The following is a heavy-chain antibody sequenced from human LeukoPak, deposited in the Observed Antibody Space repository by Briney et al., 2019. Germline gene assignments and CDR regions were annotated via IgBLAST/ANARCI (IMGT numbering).Heavy chain of an antibody. V-gene: IGHV1-46*01. CDR1: GYTFTSQY. D-gene: IGHD3-10*01. Sequence: ASVKVSCKASGYTFTSQYMHWVRQAPGQGLEWMGIINPSAGGTSYAQKFQGRVTMTRDTSTSTVYVELSSLRSEDSAVYYCARELRPPGSVNYGPGFDYWGQGSLVTVSS. CDR3: ARELRPPGSVNYGPGFDY. CDR2: INPSAGGT. J-gene: IGHJ4*02.